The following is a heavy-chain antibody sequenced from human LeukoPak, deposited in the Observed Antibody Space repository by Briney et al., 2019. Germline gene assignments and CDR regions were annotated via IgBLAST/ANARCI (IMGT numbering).Heavy chain of an antibody. CDR1: GFTFSSSW. Sequence: GGSLRLSCAASGFTFSSSWMSWVRQAPGKGLEWVANIQQEGSEKYYVDSVKGRFSISRDNAKNSLYLQMNSLRAEGTAVYYCASGWYKLDYWGQGTLVTVSS. CDR3: ASGWYKLDY. D-gene: IGHD6-19*01. V-gene: IGHV3-7*05. J-gene: IGHJ4*02. CDR2: IQQEGSEK.